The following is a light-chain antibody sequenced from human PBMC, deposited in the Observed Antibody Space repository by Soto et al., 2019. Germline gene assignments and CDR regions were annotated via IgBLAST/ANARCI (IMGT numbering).Light chain of an antibody. CDR2: GNS. CDR1: SSNIGAGYD. Sequence: QLVLTQPPSVSGAPGQRVTISCTGSSSNIGAGYDVHWYQQLPGTAPKLLIYGNSNRPSGVPDRFSGSKSGTSASLAITGLQAEDEADYYCQSYDSFNWVFGGGTKVTVL. CDR3: QSYDSFNWV. J-gene: IGLJ3*02. V-gene: IGLV1-40*01.